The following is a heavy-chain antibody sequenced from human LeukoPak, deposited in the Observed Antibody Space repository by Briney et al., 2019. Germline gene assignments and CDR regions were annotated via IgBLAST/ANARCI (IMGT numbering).Heavy chain of an antibody. CDR1: VGSISSSSYY. Sequence: PSETLSLTCTVSVGSISSSSYYWGWIRQPPGKGLEWIGSIYYSGSTYYNPSLKSRVTMSVDTSKNQFSLKLSSVTAADTAVYYCARPTAQGSYGYGGFDYWGQGTLVTVSS. J-gene: IGHJ4*02. D-gene: IGHD5-18*01. CDR2: IYYSGST. V-gene: IGHV4-39*01. CDR3: ARPTAQGSYGYGGFDY.